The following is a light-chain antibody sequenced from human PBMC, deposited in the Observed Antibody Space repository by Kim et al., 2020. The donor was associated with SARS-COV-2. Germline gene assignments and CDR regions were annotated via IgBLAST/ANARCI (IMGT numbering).Light chain of an antibody. CDR1: QNIGRY. CDR2: AAS. CDR3: QKSYTPAT. Sequence: DIQMTQSPSSLSASVGDRVTITCRASQNIGRYLNWYQRKPGKAPKLLIYAASSLQSGVPPRFSGSGSGTVFPLPISSLHPKDFETYSCQKSYTPATFGGGTKVDIK. J-gene: IGKJ4*01. V-gene: IGKV1-39*01.